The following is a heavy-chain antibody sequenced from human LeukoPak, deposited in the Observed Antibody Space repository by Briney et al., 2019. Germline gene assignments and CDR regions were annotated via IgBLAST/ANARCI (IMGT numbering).Heavy chain of an antibody. CDR1: GFTFNSYA. D-gene: IGHD6-19*01. CDR3: ARDAGSGYFDY. CDR2: ISSSSSTI. J-gene: IGHJ4*02. Sequence: GSLRLSCAASGFTFNSYAMTWVRQAPGKGLEWVSYISSSSSTIYFPDSVKGRFTISRDNAKNSLYLQMNGLRDEDTAVYYCARDAGSGYFDYWGQGTLVTVSS. V-gene: IGHV3-48*02.